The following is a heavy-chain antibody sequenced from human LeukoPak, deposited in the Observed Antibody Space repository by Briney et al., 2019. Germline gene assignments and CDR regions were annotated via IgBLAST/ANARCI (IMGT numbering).Heavy chain of an antibody. CDR2: ISYDGSNK. V-gene: IGHV3-30-3*01. CDR1: GFTFSSYA. D-gene: IGHD2-21*02. Sequence: GGSLRLSCAASGFTFSSYAMHWVRQAPGKGLEWVAVISYDGSNKYYADSVKGRFTISRDNSKNTLYLQMNSLRAEDTAVYYCAGVDASAYCGGDCYSYYYYYGMDVWGQGTTVTVSS. CDR3: AGVDASAYCGGDCYSYYYYYGMDV. J-gene: IGHJ6*02.